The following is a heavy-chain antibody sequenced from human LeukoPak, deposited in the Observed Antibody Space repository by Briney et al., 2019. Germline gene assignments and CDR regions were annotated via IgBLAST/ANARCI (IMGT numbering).Heavy chain of an antibody. J-gene: IGHJ4*02. CDR2: IYYRGDT. CDR3: ARRLIGTVDY. CDR1: GGSISSSLYY. D-gene: IGHD2-21*01. Sequence: PSETLSLTCAVSGGSISSSLYYWAWICQPPGQGLEWIGSIYYRGDTYYNPSFTSRVTISVDTSKNQFSLKLRSVTAADTAVYYCARRLIGTVDYWGQGNLVTVSA. V-gene: IGHV4-39*01.